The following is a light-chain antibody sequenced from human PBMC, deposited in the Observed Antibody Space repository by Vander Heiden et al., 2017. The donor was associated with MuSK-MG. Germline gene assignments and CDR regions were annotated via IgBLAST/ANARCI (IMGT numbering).Light chain of an antibody. Sequence: QSALTQPASVSGSPGQSITISCTGTSSAVGSYNLVSWYQQHPGKATKLLIYEGDKRPSGVSNRFSGSTSGNTASLTIFGLQAEDEADYYCCSYSGRNTLLFGGGTKLTVL. CDR3: CSYSGRNTLL. J-gene: IGLJ2*01. V-gene: IGLV2-23*01. CDR1: SSAVGSYNL. CDR2: EGD.